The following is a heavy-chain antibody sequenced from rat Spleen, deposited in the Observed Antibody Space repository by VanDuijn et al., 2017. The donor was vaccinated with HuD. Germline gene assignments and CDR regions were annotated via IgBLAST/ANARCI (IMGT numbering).Heavy chain of an antibody. CDR2: ISYYGTTA. CDR3: ARHHYDGYYHGPVLGVMDA. D-gene: IGHD1-12*03. V-gene: IGHV5-29*01. CDR1: GFTFSNYG. J-gene: IGHJ4*01. Sequence: EVQLVESGGGLVQPGRSLKLSCATSGFTFSNYGMAWVRQAPTKGLEWVATISYYGTTAHYRDSVKGRFTISRDNAKSTQYLQMDSLRFEDTASYYCARHHYDGYYHGPVLGVMDAWGQGASVTVSS.